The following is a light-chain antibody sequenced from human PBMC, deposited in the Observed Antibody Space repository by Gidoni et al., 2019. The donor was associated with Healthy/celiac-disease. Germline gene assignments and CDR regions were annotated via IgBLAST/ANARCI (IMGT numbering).Light chain of an antibody. J-gene: IGKJ1*01. CDR2: GAS. CDR1: QSVSSSY. Sequence: IVLTQSPCPLSLSPGERATLSCRASQSVSSSYLAWYQQKPGQAPRLLIYGASSRATGIPDRFSGSGSGTDFTLTISRLGPEDFAVYYCQQYGTSRTFGQGTKVEIK. V-gene: IGKV3-20*01. CDR3: QQYGTSRT.